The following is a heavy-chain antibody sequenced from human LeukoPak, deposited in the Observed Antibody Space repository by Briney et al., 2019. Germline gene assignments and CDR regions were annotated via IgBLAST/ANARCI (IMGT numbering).Heavy chain of an antibody. V-gene: IGHV4-39*01. CDR3: ARLPGETGTYRYAFDI. Sequence: SETLSLTCTVSTDSISSNNLFWGWIRQPPGKGLEWIGTISYNGRTFYNPSLKSRVTISADASKNRFSLKLGSVTAADTAVYYCARLPGETGTYRYAFDIWGQGTMVTVSS. CDR2: ISYNGRT. D-gene: IGHD1-7*01. J-gene: IGHJ3*02. CDR1: TDSISSNNLF.